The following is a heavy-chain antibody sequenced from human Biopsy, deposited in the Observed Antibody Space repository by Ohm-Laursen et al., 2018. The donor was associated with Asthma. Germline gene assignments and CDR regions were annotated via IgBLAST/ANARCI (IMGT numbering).Heavy chain of an antibody. CDR2: IYYSGST. J-gene: IGHJ4*02. CDR1: GGSFSAYY. V-gene: IGHV4-31*11. D-gene: IGHD7-27*01. CDR3: ARWGSFGFDY. Sequence: TLSLTCAVYGGSFSAYYWSWIRQHPGKGLEWIGYIYYSGSTYYNPSLKSRVTISVDTSKNQFSLNLSSVTAADTAVYYCARWGSFGFDYWGQGTLVTVSS.